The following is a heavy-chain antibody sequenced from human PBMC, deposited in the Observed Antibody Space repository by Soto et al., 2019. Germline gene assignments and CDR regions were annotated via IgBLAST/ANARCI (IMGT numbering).Heavy chain of an antibody. Sequence: QVQLQESGPGLVEPSQTLSLTCTVSGGSISSANFYWSWIRQHPGKGLDWIGYIYYSGSTYYNPSLKSRLTISVDTPKNQLSRKLRSLSAADTAMDYCARARSPPPRRAAKNYYYSMDVSGNGTMVTVAS. V-gene: IGHV4-31*03. CDR1: GGSISSANFY. CDR2: IYYSGST. J-gene: IGHJ6*03. CDR3: ARARSPPPRRAAKNYYYSMDV. D-gene: IGHD6-13*01.